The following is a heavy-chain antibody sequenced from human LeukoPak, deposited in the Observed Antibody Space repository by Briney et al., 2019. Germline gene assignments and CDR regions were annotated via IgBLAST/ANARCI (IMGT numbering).Heavy chain of an antibody. CDR3: AKDPIVVVPAASGWFDP. J-gene: IGHJ5*02. CDR1: GFTFSSYA. CDR2: ISGSGGST. V-gene: IGHV3-23*01. Sequence: GGSLRLSCAPSGFTFSSYAMSWVRQAPGKGLEWVSAISGSGGSTYYADSVKGRFTISRDNSKNTLYLQMNSLRAEDTAVYYCAKDPIVVVPAASGWFDPWGQGTLVTVSS. D-gene: IGHD2-2*01.